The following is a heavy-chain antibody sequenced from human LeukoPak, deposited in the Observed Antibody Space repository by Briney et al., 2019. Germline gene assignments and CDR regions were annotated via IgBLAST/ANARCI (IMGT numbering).Heavy chain of an antibody. Sequence: GGSLRLSCAASGFTFSSYGMHWVRQAPGKGLEWVAFIRYDGSNKYYADSVKGRFTISRDNSKNTLYLQMNSLRAEDTAVYYCARDECSSTSCQGGDAFDIWGQGTMVTVSS. CDR1: GFTFSSYG. CDR3: ARDECSSTSCQGGDAFDI. CDR2: IRYDGSNK. V-gene: IGHV3-30*02. J-gene: IGHJ3*02. D-gene: IGHD2-2*01.